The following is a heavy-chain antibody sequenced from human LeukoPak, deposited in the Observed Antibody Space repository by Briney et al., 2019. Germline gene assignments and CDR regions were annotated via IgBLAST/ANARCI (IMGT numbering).Heavy chain of an antibody. CDR1: GFTITNYW. CDR3: VVIVLG. V-gene: IGHV3-74*01. J-gene: IGHJ4*02. D-gene: IGHD2-8*02. CDR2: ISSDGTTT. Sequence: GGSLRLSCAASGFTITNYWMHWVRQAPGRGLVWVSRISSDGTTTNYADSVRGRFTISRDNAKNMLYLQMNSLRAEDTAIYYCVVIVLGWGQGTLVTVPS.